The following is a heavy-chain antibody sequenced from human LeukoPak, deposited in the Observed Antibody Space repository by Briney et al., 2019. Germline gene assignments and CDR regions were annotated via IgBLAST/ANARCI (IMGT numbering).Heavy chain of an antibody. Sequence: GASVKVSCKASGYTFTSYGISWVRQAPGQGLEWMGWISAYNGNTNYAQKLQGRVTMTTDTSTSTAYMELRSLRSDDTAVYYCASTGYSSGWYGDYYYYYMDVWGKGTTVTISS. CDR1: GYTFTSYG. CDR3: ASTGYSSGWYGDYYYYYMDV. J-gene: IGHJ6*03. D-gene: IGHD6-19*01. CDR2: ISAYNGNT. V-gene: IGHV1-18*01.